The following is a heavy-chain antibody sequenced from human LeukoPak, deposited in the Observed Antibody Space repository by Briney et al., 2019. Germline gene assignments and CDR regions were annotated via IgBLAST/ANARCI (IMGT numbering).Heavy chain of an antibody. V-gene: IGHV3-23*01. CDR1: GFTFSIYA. Sequence: PGGSLRLACAASGFTFSIYAMSWVRQAPGKGLGWVSVISGSGGSTYHADSVSSRFTISRDNAKNSLYLHMTSLRDEATAVYYCARDLNHVLLWFGELLVYGMEVWGQGPTVTVSS. CDR3: ARDLNHVLLWFGELLVYGMEV. D-gene: IGHD3-10*01. J-gene: IGHJ6*02. CDR2: ISGSGGST.